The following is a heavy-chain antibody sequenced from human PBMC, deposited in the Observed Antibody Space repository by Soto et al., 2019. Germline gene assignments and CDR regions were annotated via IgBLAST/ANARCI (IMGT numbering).Heavy chain of an antibody. D-gene: IGHD3-3*01. V-gene: IGHV5-51*01. Sequence: GKSLKISCKGSGYSFTSHWIAWVRQMPGKGLEWMGIIYPGDSDIRNSPSFQGQVTISADKSISTAYLQWSSLKASDTAMYYCATLSADSYGMDVCGQGNTVTVS. J-gene: IGHJ6*02. CDR3: ATLSADSYGMDV. CDR1: GYSFTSHW. CDR2: IYPGDSDI.